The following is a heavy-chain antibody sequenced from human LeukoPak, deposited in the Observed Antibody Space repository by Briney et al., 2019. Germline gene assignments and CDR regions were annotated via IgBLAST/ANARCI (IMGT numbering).Heavy chain of an antibody. CDR3: ARDSPGIAAAGTPFRWFDP. J-gene: IGHJ5*02. D-gene: IGHD6-13*01. CDR1: GGSISSYY. V-gene: IGHV4-59*01. Sequence: SETLSLTCTASGGSISSYYWSWIRQPPGKGLEWIGYIYYSGSTNYNPSLKSRVTISVDTSKNQFSLKLSSVTAADTAVYYCARDSPGIAAAGTPFRWFDPWGQGTLVTVSS. CDR2: IYYSGST.